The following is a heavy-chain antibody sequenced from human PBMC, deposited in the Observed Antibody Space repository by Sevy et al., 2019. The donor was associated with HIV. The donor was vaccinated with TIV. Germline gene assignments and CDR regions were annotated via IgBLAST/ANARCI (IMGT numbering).Heavy chain of an antibody. D-gene: IGHD4-17*01. CDR2: IRNEVYGGTK. Sequence: GGSLRLSCTASGFTFGEYSMSWFRQAPGKGLEWVSFIRNEVYGGTKEYAAYVKGRFTISRDDSKSIAYLQMSSLKTEDTAVYYCTRGRRVYADYGVDYWGQGTLVTVSS. J-gene: IGHJ4*02. CDR1: GFTFGEYS. V-gene: IGHV3-49*03. CDR3: TRGRRVYADYGVDY.